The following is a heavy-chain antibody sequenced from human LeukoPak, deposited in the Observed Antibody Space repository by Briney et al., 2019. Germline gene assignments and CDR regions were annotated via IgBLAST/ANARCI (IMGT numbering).Heavy chain of an antibody. CDR3: ARPPYCSGGSCYSSETYFDY. D-gene: IGHD2-15*01. CDR2: IYYSGST. J-gene: IGHJ4*02. V-gene: IGHV4-59*08. Sequence: SETLSLTCTVSGGSISSYYWSWIRQPPGKGLEWIGYIYYSGSTNYNPSLKSRVTISVDTSKNQFSLKLSSVTAADTAVYYCARPPYCSGGSCYSSETYFDYWGQGALVTVSS. CDR1: GGSISSYY.